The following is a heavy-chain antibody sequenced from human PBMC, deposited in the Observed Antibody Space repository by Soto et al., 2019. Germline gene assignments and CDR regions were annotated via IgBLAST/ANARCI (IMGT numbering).Heavy chain of an antibody. D-gene: IGHD5-12*01. Sequence: QLQLQESGPGLVKPSETLSLTCAVSGGSISSSSYYWAWVRQAPGKGLEWIGTIYYSGITYDHPSLKSRVTISVDTSNNQFSLRLGSVPAADTAVYYCARKTRYSGSALWPPSTCDYWGQGILVTVSS. J-gene: IGHJ4*02. CDR2: IYYSGIT. V-gene: IGHV4-39*01. CDR1: GGSISSSSYY. CDR3: ARKTRYSGSALWPPSTCDY.